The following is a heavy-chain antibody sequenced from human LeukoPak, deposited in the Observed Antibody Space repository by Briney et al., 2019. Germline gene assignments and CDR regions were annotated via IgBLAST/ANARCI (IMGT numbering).Heavy chain of an antibody. CDR3: AKDVGSGVYYYGMDV. CDR1: GFTFSTYW. D-gene: IGHD3-3*01. Sequence: GGSLRLSCSASGFTFSTYWMSWVRQAPGKGLEWVAVISYDGSNKYYADSVKGRFTISRDNSKNTLYLQMNSLRAEDTAVYYCAKDVGSGVYYYGMDVWGQGTTVTVSS. CDR2: ISYDGSNK. J-gene: IGHJ6*02. V-gene: IGHV3-30*18.